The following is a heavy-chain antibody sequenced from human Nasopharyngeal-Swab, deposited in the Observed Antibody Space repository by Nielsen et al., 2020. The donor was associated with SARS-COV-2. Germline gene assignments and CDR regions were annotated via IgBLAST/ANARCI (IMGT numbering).Heavy chain of an antibody. D-gene: IGHD3-22*01. CDR2: INHNGRT. Sequence: RQAPGKGLEWIGEINHNGRTNYNPSLKSRVTISVDTSKNQFSLKLSSVTAADTAVYYCARQDYYDRGFDYWGQGTLVTVSS. CDR3: ARQDYYDRGFDY. J-gene: IGHJ4*02. V-gene: IGHV4-34*01.